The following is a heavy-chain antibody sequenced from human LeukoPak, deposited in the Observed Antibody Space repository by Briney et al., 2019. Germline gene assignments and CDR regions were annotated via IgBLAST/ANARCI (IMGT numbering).Heavy chain of an antibody. J-gene: IGHJ4*02. V-gene: IGHV3-30*02. Sequence: PGGSLRLSCAASGFTFSSYAMHWVRQAPGKGLEWVAFIWYDGSNKDYTDSVKGRFTISRDNAKNRLHLQMNSLRADDTAVYFCAKVYRGYFDSSARDYWGQGTPVTVSS. CDR1: GFTFSSYA. CDR2: IWYDGSNK. CDR3: AKVYRGYFDSSARDY. D-gene: IGHD3-22*01.